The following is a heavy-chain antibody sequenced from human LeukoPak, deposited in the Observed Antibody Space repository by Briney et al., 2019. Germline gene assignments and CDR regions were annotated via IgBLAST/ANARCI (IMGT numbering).Heavy chain of an antibody. CDR1: AGTFSSYA. CDR2: IIPIFGTA. D-gene: IGHD3-16*01. CDR3: ARDMGGDAFDI. J-gene: IGHJ3*02. Sequence: GSSVTVSCKASAGTFSSYAISWVRQAPGQGPEWMGGIIPIFGTANYAQKFQGRVTITADQSTSTAYMELSSLRSEDTAVYYCARDMGGDAFDIWGQGTMVTVSS. V-gene: IGHV1-69*01.